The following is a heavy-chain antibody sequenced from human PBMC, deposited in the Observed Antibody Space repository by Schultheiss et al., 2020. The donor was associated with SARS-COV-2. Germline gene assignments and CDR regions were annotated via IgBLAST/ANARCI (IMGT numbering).Heavy chain of an antibody. CDR2: IYYSGST. Sequence: SETLSLTCTVSGGSISSSSYYWGWIRQPPGKGLEWIGYIYYSGSTNYNPSLKSRVTISVDTSKNQFSLKLSSVTAADTAVYYCARVLSGWYYFDYWGQGTLVTVSS. J-gene: IGHJ4*02. CDR3: ARVLSGWYYFDY. D-gene: IGHD6-19*01. CDR1: GGSISSSSYY. V-gene: IGHV4-61*05.